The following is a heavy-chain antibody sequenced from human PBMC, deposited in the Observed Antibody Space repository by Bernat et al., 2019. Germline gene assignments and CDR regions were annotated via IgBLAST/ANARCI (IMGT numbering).Heavy chain of an antibody. V-gene: IGHV3-20*04. Sequence: EVQLVESGGGVVRPGGSLRLSCAASGFTFDDYGMSWVRQAPGKGLEWVSGINWNGGSTGYADSVKGRFTISRDNSKNTLYLQMNSLRAEDTAVYYCAKDDYYDFWSGYNFDYWGQGTLVTVSS. J-gene: IGHJ4*02. CDR3: AKDDYYDFWSGYNFDY. D-gene: IGHD3-3*01. CDR1: GFTFDDYG. CDR2: INWNGGST.